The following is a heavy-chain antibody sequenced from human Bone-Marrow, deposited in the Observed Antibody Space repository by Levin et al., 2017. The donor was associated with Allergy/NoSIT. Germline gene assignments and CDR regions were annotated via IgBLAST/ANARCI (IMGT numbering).Heavy chain of an antibody. CDR3: TREVAGIAPGGYSDAFDI. CDR2: IQQDGGEK. CDR1: FFSFLPPF. V-gene: IGHV3-7*01. J-gene: IGHJ3*02. D-gene: IGHD6-13*01. Sequence: LSFSFSFFSFLPPFLSWVRQAPGKGLEWVANIQQDGGEKHYVDSVKGRFTISLYHAKDSLYLQMHSLRDEDTAVYYCTREVAGIAPGGYSDAFDIWGQGTMVTVSS.